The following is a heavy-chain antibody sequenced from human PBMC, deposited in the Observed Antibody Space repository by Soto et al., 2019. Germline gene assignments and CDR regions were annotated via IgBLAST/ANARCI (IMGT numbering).Heavy chain of an antibody. J-gene: IGHJ5*02. D-gene: IGHD1-26*01. CDR2: IYSGGST. CDR1: GFTVSSNY. Sequence: EVQLVETGGGLIQPGGSLRLSCAASGFTVSSNYMSWVRQAPGKGLEWVSVIYSGGSTYYADSVKVRFTISRDNSKNTLYLQMNSLRAEDTAVYYCAREKVGATHEAANWFDPWGQGTLVTVSS. CDR3: AREKVGATHEAANWFDP. V-gene: IGHV3-53*02.